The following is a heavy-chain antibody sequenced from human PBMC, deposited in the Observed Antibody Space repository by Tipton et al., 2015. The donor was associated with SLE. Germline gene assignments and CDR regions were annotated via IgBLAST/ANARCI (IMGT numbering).Heavy chain of an antibody. CDR2: IKGDGSEK. V-gene: IGHV3-7*03. J-gene: IGHJ4*02. CDR1: GFTFTNYW. Sequence: SLRLSCVASGFTFTNYWMTWVRQAPGKGLGWVANIKGDGSEKYYGDSLKGRFTISRDNAKNAVYLQMNSLGAEDAALYYWAEAGLNYCGDYWGQGTLVAVSS. CDR3: AEAGLNYCGDY. D-gene: IGHD3-10*01.